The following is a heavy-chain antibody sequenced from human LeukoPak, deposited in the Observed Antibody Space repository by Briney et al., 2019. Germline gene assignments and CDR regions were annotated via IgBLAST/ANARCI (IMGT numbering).Heavy chain of an antibody. V-gene: IGHV3-30*04. Sequence: SCKASGYSFADYYMHWVRQAPGKGLEWVAVISYDGSIKNYADSVKGRFTISRDSSKDTLYLQMNSLRAEDTAVYYCARGVRGSSWVSFDYWGQGTLVTVSS. J-gene: IGHJ4*02. CDR3: ARGVRGSSWVSFDY. D-gene: IGHD6-13*01. CDR2: ISYDGSIK. CDR1: GYSFADYY.